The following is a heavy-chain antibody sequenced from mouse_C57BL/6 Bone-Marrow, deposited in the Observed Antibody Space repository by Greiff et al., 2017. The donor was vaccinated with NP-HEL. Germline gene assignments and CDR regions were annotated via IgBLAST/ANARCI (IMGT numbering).Heavy chain of an antibody. J-gene: IGHJ2*01. Sequence: EVKVVESGGGLVKPGGSLKLSCAASGFTFSSYAMSWVRQTPEKRLEWVATISDGGSYTYYPDNVKGRFTISRDNAKNNLYLQMSHLKSEDTAMYYCASLAYYGNYVGGYWGQGTTLTVSS. CDR3: ASLAYYGNYVGGY. CDR2: ISDGGSYT. D-gene: IGHD2-10*01. CDR1: GFTFSSYA. V-gene: IGHV5-4*03.